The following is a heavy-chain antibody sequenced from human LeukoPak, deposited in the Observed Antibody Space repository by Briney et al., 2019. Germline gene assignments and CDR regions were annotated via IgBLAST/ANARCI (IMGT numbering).Heavy chain of an antibody. Sequence: GASVKVSCKASGYTFTSYAMNWVRQAPGQGLEWMGWINTNTGNPTYAQGFTGRFVFSLDTSVSTAYLQISSLKAEDTAVYYCARGRVTAHLHAFDIWGQGTMVTVSS. CDR3: ARGRVTAHLHAFDI. V-gene: IGHV7-4-1*02. CDR2: INTNTGNP. J-gene: IGHJ3*02. CDR1: GYTFTSYA. D-gene: IGHD2-21*02.